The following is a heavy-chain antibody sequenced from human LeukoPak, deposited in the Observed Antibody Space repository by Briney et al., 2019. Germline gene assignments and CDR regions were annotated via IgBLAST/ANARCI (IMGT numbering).Heavy chain of an antibody. CDR3: VRETYSTAGFDI. Sequence: GGSLRLSCTASGFTFNGYSMNWVRQAPGKGLEWVSSISTSSSYIYYADSVKGRVTISRDNAKNSLYLQMNSLRAEDTAVYYCVRETYSTAGFDIWGQGTMVIVSS. D-gene: IGHD6-13*01. V-gene: IGHV3-21*01. CDR1: GFTFNGYS. CDR2: ISTSSSYI. J-gene: IGHJ3*02.